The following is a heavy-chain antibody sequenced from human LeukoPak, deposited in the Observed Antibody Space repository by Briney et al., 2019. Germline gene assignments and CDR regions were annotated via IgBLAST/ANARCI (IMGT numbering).Heavy chain of an antibody. CDR3: ARGGLRYGFDI. CDR2: IKQDGSEK. D-gene: IGHD4-17*01. Sequence: GGSLRLSCAASGFTFSNYSMNWVRQAPGKGLEWVANIKQDGSEKYYVDSVKGRFTISRDNAKNSLYLQMNSLRAEDTAVYYCARGGLRYGFDIWGQGTMVTVSS. J-gene: IGHJ3*02. CDR1: GFTFSNYS. V-gene: IGHV3-7*01.